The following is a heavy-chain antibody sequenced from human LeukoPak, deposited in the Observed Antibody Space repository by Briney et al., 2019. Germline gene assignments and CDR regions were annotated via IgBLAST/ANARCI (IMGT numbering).Heavy chain of an antibody. CDR3: ARGGYSYGYYYYYMDV. CDR2: IYYSGST. D-gene: IGHD5-18*01. V-gene: IGHV4-59*01. J-gene: IGHJ6*03. Sequence: SETLSLTCTVSGGSISSYYWSWIRQPPGKGLEWIGYIYYSGSTNYNPSLKSRVTISVDTSKNQFSLKLSSVTAADTAVYYCARGGYSYGYYYYYMDVWGKGTTVTISS. CDR1: GGSISSYY.